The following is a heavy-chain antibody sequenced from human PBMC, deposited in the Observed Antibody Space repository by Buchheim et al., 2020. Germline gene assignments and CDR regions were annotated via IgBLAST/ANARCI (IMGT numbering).Heavy chain of an antibody. CDR3: ASGRNYGDYEDFDY. D-gene: IGHD4-17*01. V-gene: IGHV3-30*04. Sequence: QVQLVESGGGVVQPGRSLRLSCAASGFTFSSYAMHWVRQAPGKGLEWVAVISYDGSNKYYADSVKGRFTISRDNSKNTLYLKMNSLIAEDTAVYSCASGRNYGDYEDFDYWGQGTL. J-gene: IGHJ4*02. CDR2: ISYDGSNK. CDR1: GFTFSSYA.